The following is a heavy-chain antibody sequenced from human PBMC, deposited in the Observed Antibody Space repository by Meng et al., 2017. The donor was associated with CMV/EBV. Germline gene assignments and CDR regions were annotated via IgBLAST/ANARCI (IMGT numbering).Heavy chain of an antibody. J-gene: IGHJ3*02. CDR2: IIPILGIA. Sequence: SVQVSCKASGCTFSSYAISWVRQAPGQGLEWMGGIIPILGIANYAQKFQGRVTITADKSTSTAYMELSSLRSEDTAVYYFAREPPRFYDFWSGYSGAFDIWGQGTMVTVSS. CDR1: GCTFSSYA. D-gene: IGHD3-3*01. CDR3: AREPPRFYDFWSGYSGAFDI. V-gene: IGHV1-69*10.